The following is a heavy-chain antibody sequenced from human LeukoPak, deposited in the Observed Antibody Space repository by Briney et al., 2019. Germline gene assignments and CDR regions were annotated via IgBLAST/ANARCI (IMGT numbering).Heavy chain of an antibody. V-gene: IGHV6-1*01. Sequence: SQTLSLTRAISGGSVSNNSAAWSWIRQSPSRGLEWLGKTYYRSKWYNDYAVSVKSRITINPDTSKNQFSLQLNSVTPEDTAVYYCARRTPYYYMDVWGKGTTVTVSS. CDR2: TYYRSKWYN. CDR1: GGSVSNNSAA. CDR3: ARRTPYYYMDV. J-gene: IGHJ6*03.